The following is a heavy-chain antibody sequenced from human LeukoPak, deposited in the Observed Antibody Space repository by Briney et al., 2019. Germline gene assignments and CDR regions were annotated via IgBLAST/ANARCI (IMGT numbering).Heavy chain of an antibody. CDR1: GGSFSGYY. V-gene: IGHV4-34*01. CDR2: INHSGST. J-gene: IGHJ4*02. CDR3: ARGSDTAAGLY. Sequence: PSETLSLTCAVSGGSFSGYYWSWIRQPPGKGLEWIGEINHSGSTNYNPSLKSRVSISVDSSKNQFSLKASSVTAADTAVYYCARGSDTAAGLYWGQGTLVTVSS. D-gene: IGHD5-18*01.